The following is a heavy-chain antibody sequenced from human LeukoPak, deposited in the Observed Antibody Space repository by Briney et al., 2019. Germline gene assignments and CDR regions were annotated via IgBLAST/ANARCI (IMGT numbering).Heavy chain of an antibody. CDR2: INPNSGGT. Sequence: ASVKVSCKASGYTFTCYYMHWVRQAPGQGREWMGWINPNSGGTKYAQKFQGRVTMTRDTSISTAYMELSRLRSDDTAVYYCARDSGDWNYRYYFDYWGQGTLVTVSS. J-gene: IGHJ4*02. CDR1: GYTFTCYY. V-gene: IGHV1-2*02. CDR3: ARDSGDWNYRYYFDY. D-gene: IGHD1-7*01.